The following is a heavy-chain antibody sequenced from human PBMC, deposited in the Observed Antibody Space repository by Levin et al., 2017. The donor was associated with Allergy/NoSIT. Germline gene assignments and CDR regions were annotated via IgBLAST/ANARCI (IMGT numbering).Heavy chain of an antibody. CDR2: IYYSGST. Sequence: SQTLSLTCTVSGGSISSYYWSWIRQPPGKGLEWIGYIYYSGSTNYNPSLKSRVTISVDTSKNQFSLKLSSVTAADTAVYYCARGSGGDLYGMDVWGQGTTVTVSS. CDR1: GGSISSYY. J-gene: IGHJ6*02. D-gene: IGHD6-25*01. CDR3: ARGSGGDLYGMDV. V-gene: IGHV4-59*01.